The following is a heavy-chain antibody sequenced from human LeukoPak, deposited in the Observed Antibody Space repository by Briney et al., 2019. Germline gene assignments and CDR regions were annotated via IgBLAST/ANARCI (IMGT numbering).Heavy chain of an antibody. Sequence: SETLSLTCTVSGGSISSYYWSWIRQPPGKGLEWIGYIYYSGSTNYNPSLKSQVTISVDTSKNQFSLKLSSVTAAETAVYYCAREGRYRYGYNEYHSYMDIWGKGTTVTVSS. CDR2: IYYSGST. V-gene: IGHV4-59*01. D-gene: IGHD5-24*01. J-gene: IGHJ6*03. CDR3: AREGRYRYGYNEYHSYMDI. CDR1: GGSISSYY.